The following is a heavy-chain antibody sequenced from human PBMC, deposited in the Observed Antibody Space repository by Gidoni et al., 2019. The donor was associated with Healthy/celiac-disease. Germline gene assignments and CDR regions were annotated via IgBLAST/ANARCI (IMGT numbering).Heavy chain of an antibody. CDR2: ISGSGGST. D-gene: IGHD3-10*01. Sequence: ELQLLASGVGLVQPGGSLRLSCAASGFTFSSYAISWVRQAPGKGLDWVSAISGSGGSTYYADSVKGRFTISRDNSKNTLYLQMNSLRAEDTAVYYCAKREITMVRGVIMGKRKFDYWGQGTLVTVSS. V-gene: IGHV3-23*01. CDR1: GFTFSSYA. J-gene: IGHJ4*02. CDR3: AKREITMVRGVIMGKRKFDY.